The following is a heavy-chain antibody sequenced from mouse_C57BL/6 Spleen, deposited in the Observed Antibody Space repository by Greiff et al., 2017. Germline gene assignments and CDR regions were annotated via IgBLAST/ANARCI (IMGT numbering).Heavy chain of an antibody. V-gene: IGHV6-3*01. CDR2: IRLKSDNYAT. D-gene: IGHD4-1*01. CDR3: TAGNWDRAY. CDR1: GFTFSNYW. Sequence: EVKVEESGGGLVQPGGSMKLSCVASGFTFSNYWMNWVRQSPEKGLEWVAQIRLKSDNYATHYAESVKGRFTISRDDSKSSVYLQRNNVRAEDTGIYYCTAGNWDRAYWGQGTLVTVSA. J-gene: IGHJ3*01.